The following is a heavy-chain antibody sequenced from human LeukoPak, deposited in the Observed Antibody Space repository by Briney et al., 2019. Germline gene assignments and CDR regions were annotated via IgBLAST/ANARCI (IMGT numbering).Heavy chain of an antibody. D-gene: IGHD6-19*01. V-gene: IGHV3-11*01. CDR1: GFTFSDYY. Sequence: PGGSLRLSCAASGFTFSDYYMSWIRQAPGKGLEWVSYISSSGSTIYYADSVKGRFTISRDNAKNSLYLQMNSLRAEDTAVYYCARDSGGRAVAANYYYYYGMDVWGQGTTVTVSS. J-gene: IGHJ6*02. CDR3: ARDSGGRAVAANYYYYYGMDV. CDR2: ISSSGSTI.